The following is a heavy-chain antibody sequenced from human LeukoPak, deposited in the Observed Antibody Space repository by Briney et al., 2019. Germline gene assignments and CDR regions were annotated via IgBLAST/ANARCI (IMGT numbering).Heavy chain of an antibody. D-gene: IGHD4-17*01. V-gene: IGHV4-30-4*08. CDR3: ASEHYGDYVDY. CDR2: IYYSGST. J-gene: IGHJ4*02. CDR1: GGSFSGYY. Sequence: SETLSLTCAVYGGSFSGYYWSWIRQPPGKGLEWIGYIYYSGSTYYNPSLKSRVTISVDTSKNQFSLKLSSVTAADTAVYYCASEHYGDYVDYWGQGTLVTVSS.